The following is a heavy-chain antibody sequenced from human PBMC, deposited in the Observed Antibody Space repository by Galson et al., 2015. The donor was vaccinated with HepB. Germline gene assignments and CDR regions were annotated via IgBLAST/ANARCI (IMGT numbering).Heavy chain of an antibody. V-gene: IGHV3-53*04. J-gene: IGHJ4*02. CDR1: GFTVSSNY. Sequence: SLRLSCAASGFTVSSNYMSWVRQAPGKGLEWVSVIYSGGSTYYADSVKGRFTISRHNSKNTLYLQMNSLRAEDTAVYYCATSLLWFGELYGAFDYWGQGTLVTVSS. CDR2: IYSGGST. D-gene: IGHD3-10*01. CDR3: ATSLLWFGELYGAFDY.